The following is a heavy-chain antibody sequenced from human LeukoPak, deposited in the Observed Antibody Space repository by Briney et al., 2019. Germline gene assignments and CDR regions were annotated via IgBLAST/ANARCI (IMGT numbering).Heavy chain of an antibody. J-gene: IGHJ4*02. CDR2: TSSDGNIK. CDR3: ARDPVPATARHFDY. V-gene: IGHV3-30*03. CDR1: GFTFSIYS. D-gene: IGHD1-1*01. Sequence: PGGSLRLSCAASGFTFSIYSMNWVRQAPGKGLEWVAVTSSDGNIKYYADSVKGRFTISRDNSKNTLYLQMNSLRGEDTGVYYCARDPVPATARHFDYWGQGTLVTVSS.